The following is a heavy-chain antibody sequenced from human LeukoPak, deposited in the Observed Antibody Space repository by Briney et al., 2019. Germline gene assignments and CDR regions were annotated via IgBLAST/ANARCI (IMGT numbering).Heavy chain of an antibody. CDR3: ATEYDSNDVFDI. V-gene: IGHV1-8*01. D-gene: IGHD3-3*01. CDR1: GYTFTSYD. CDR2: MNSNSGNT. Sequence: ASVKVSCKASGYTFTSYDINWVRQATGQGLEWMGWMNSNSGNTGYAQKFQGRVTMTRNTSISTAYMELSSLRSEDTAVYYCATEYDSNDVFDIWGQGTMVTVSS. J-gene: IGHJ3*02.